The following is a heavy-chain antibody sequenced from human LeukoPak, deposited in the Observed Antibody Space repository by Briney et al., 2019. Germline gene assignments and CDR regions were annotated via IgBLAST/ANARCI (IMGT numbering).Heavy chain of an antibody. CDR3: ARRSSSWFPFDY. Sequence: KASETLSLTCAVSGYSISSGYYWGWIRPPPGKGLEWIGSIYHSGSTYYNPSLKSRATISVDTSKNQFSLKLSSVTAADTAVYYCARRSSSWFPFDYWGQGTLVTVSS. CDR1: GYSISSGYY. J-gene: IGHJ4*02. V-gene: IGHV4-38-2*01. CDR2: IYHSGST. D-gene: IGHD6-13*01.